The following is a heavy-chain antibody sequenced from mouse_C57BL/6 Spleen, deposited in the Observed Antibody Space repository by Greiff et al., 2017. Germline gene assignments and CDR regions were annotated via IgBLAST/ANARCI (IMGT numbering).Heavy chain of an antibody. CDR3: TTGDYGSSWYFDV. V-gene: IGHV14-1*01. Sequence: VQLKESGAELVRPGASVKLSCTASGFNIKDYYMHWVKQRPEQGLEWIGRIDPEDGDTEYAPKFQGKATMTADTSSNTAYLQLSSLTSEDTAVYYCTTGDYGSSWYFDVWGTGTTVTVSS. D-gene: IGHD1-1*01. CDR2: IDPEDGDT. CDR1: GFNIKDYY. J-gene: IGHJ1*03.